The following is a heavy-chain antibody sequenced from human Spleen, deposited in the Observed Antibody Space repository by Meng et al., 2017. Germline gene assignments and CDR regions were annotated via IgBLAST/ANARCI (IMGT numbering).Heavy chain of an antibody. J-gene: IGHJ5*02. V-gene: IGHV4-34*01. CDR2: INHSGST. CDR1: GGSFTNYY. CDR3: ARGDSSLLRSSEPLPRSWFDP. D-gene: IGHD3-3*01. Sequence: GSLRLSCAVYGGSFTNYYWSWIRQPPGKGLEWIGEINHSGSTNYNPSLKSRVTISVDTSKKQVSLKLSSVTVADTAVYYCARGDSSLLRSSEPLPRSWFDPWGQGTLVTVSS.